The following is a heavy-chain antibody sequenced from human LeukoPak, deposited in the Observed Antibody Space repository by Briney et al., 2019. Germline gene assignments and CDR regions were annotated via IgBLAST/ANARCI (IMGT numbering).Heavy chain of an antibody. Sequence: NPSETLSLTCTVSGGSISSSSYYWGWIRQPPGKGLEWIGSIYYSGSTNYNPSLKSRVTISVDTSKNQFSLKLSSVTAADTAVYYCAKITGDLLFCAFDIWGQGTMVTVSS. CDR3: AKITGDLLFCAFDI. D-gene: IGHD7-27*01. CDR1: GGSISSSSYY. V-gene: IGHV4-39*07. CDR2: IYYSGST. J-gene: IGHJ3*02.